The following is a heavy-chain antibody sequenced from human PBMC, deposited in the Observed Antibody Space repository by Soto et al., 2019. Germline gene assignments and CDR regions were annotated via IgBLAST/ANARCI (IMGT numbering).Heavy chain of an antibody. CDR2: ISYEGSNK. Sequence: QVQLVESGGGVVQPGRSLRLSCAASGFTFSSYGMHWVRQAPGKGLEWVAVISYEGSNKYYADSVKGRFTISRDNSKNTLYLQMNSLRAEDTAVYYCGKQWAYYFDYWGQGTLVTVSS. CDR1: GFTFSSYG. J-gene: IGHJ4*02. CDR3: GKQWAYYFDY. D-gene: IGHD6-19*01. V-gene: IGHV3-30*18.